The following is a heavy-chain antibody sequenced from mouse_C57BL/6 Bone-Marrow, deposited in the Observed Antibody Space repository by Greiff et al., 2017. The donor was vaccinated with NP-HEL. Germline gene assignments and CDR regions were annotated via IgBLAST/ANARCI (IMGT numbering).Heavy chain of an antibody. D-gene: IGHD1-1*01. V-gene: IGHV1-81*01. CDR3: AETVVATRWYFDV. J-gene: IGHJ1*03. CDR1: GYTFTSYG. Sequence: QVQLKQSGAELARPGASVKLSCKASGYTFTSYGISWVKQRTGQGLEWIGEIYPRSGNTYYNEKFKGKATLTADKSSSTAYMELRSLTSEDSAVYFCAETVVATRWYFDVWGTGTTVTVSS. CDR2: IYPRSGNT.